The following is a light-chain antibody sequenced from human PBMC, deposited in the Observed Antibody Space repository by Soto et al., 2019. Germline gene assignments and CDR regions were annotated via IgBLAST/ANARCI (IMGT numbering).Light chain of an antibody. CDR3: RHDNSYSDE. CDR2: KAS. V-gene: IGKV1-5*03. J-gene: IGKJ1*01. Sequence: DIQMTQSPPTLSASVGDRVTITCRASQSISTWLAWYQQKTGKAPKLLIYKASSLESGVPSRFSGGGSGTEFTLTLRSLEPDGLATYYRRHDNSYSDEFGQGAKVPIQ. CDR1: QSISTW.